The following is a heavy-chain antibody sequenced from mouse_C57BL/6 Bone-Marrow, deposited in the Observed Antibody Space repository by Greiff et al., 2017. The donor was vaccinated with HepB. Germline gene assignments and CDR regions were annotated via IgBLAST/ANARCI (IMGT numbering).Heavy chain of an antibody. CDR2: IHPNSGST. J-gene: IGHJ2*01. D-gene: IGHD1-1*01. Sequence: QVQLQQPGAELVKPGASVKLSCKASGYTFTSYWMHWVKQRPGQGLEWIGMIHPNSGSTNYNEKFKSKATLTVDKSSSTSYMQLSSLTSEDSAVYYCASSPFVATVVADFDYWGQGTTLTVSS. CDR1: GYTFTSYW. CDR3: ASSPFVATVVADFDY. V-gene: IGHV1-64*01.